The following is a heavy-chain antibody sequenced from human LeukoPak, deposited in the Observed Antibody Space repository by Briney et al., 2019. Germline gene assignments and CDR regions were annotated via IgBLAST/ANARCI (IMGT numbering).Heavy chain of an antibody. CDR3: ARTAMAHDAFDI. J-gene: IGHJ3*02. Sequence: GGSLRLSCAASGFTFDDYAMHWVRQAPGKGLGWVSLISGDGGSTYYADSVKGRFTISRDNSKNSLHLQMNSLRTEGTALYYCARTAMAHDAFDIWGQGTMVTVSS. V-gene: IGHV3-43*02. D-gene: IGHD5-18*01. CDR1: GFTFDDYA. CDR2: ISGDGGST.